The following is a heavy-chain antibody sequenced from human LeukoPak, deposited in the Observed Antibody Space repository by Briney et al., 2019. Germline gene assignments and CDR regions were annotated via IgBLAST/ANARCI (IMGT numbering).Heavy chain of an antibody. Sequence: GESLKISCSGFGYNFTTYWIGWVRQMPGKGLEWMGIIYPGDSDVRYNPSFQGQVTISVDKSNTAAHLQWASLKASDAAIYYCARQMPEAFTGYPRYYFDYWGQGTPVTVAS. CDR3: ARQMPEAFTGYPRYYFDY. CDR2: IYPGDSDV. CDR1: GYNFTTYW. D-gene: IGHD3-9*01. V-gene: IGHV5-51*01. J-gene: IGHJ4*02.